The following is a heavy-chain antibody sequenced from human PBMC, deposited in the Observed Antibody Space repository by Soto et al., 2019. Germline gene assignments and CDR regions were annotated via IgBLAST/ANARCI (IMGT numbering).Heavy chain of an antibody. V-gene: IGHV1-18*01. Sequence: ASVKVSCKASGYTFTSYGISWVRQAPGQGLEWMGWISAYNGNTNYAQKLQGRVTMTTDTSTSTAYMELRSLRSDDTAVYYCARDRCSGGSCKTTSKPFDYWGQGTLVTVSS. CDR1: GYTFTSYG. CDR3: ARDRCSGGSCKTTSKPFDY. D-gene: IGHD2-15*01. CDR2: ISAYNGNT. J-gene: IGHJ4*02.